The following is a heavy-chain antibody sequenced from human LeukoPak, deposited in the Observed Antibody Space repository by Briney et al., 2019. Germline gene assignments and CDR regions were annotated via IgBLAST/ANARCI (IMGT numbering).Heavy chain of an antibody. CDR3: AKDRHAPGRYCSSTSCFPFDS. J-gene: IGHJ5*01. CDR1: GFTFSSYA. CDR2: ISGSGGST. D-gene: IGHD2-2*01. V-gene: IGHV3-23*01. Sequence: GGTLRLSCAASGFTFSSYAMSWVRQAPGKGLEWVSGISGSGGSTYYADSVKGRFTISRDNTKNTLYLQMNSLRAEDTAVYYCAKDRHAPGRYCSSTSCFPFDSWGQGTLVTVSS.